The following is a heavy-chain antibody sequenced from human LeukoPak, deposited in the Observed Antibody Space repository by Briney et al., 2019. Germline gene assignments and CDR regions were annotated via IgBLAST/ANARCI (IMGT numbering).Heavy chain of an antibody. J-gene: IGHJ4*02. CDR3: AQSPSGDIPRYFDY. CDR1: GGSISSGGYY. CDR2: IYYSGST. Sequence: SETLSLTCTVSGGSISSGGYYWSWIRQHPGKGLEWIGYIYYSGSTYYNPSLKSRVTISVDTSKNQFSLKLSSVTAADTAVYYCAQSPSGDIPRYFDYWGQGTLVTVSS. V-gene: IGHV4-31*03. D-gene: IGHD2-15*01.